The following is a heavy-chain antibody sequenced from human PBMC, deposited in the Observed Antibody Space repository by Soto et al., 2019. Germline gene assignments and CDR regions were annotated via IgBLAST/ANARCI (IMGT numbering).Heavy chain of an antibody. Sequence: EVQLLESGGGLVQPGGSLRLSCAASGFSFSTYAMHWVRQAPGKGLEWVSAISGSGGSTYYAASVKGRFTISRDNSKSTLYLQMNSRRAEDTAVYYCAKVKFDFWDGYEYWGQGTLVTVSS. D-gene: IGHD3-3*01. CDR1: GFSFSTYA. J-gene: IGHJ4*02. CDR3: AKVKFDFWDGYEY. V-gene: IGHV3-23*01. CDR2: ISGSGGST.